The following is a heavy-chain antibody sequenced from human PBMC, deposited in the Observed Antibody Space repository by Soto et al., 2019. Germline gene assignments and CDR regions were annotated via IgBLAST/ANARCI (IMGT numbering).Heavy chain of an antibody. V-gene: IGHV4-34*01. Sequence: SETLSLTCAVYNGSFSVYYWTWIRQTPGKGLEWIGEINHSGSTNYNPSLKSRVAISVDTSKNQFSLKLSSVTAADTAVYFCARDSTRRGACDIWGQGTMVT. D-gene: IGHD3-22*01. CDR1: NGSFSVYY. J-gene: IGHJ3*02. CDR2: INHSGST. CDR3: ARDSTRRGACDI.